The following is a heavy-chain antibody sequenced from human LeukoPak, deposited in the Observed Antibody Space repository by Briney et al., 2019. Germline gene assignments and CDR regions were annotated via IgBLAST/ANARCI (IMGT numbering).Heavy chain of an antibody. CDR1: GFTFSSYA. J-gene: IGHJ4*02. Sequence: PGGSLRLSCAASGFTFSSYAMHWVRQAPGKGLEWVAVISYDGSNKYYADSVKGRFTISRDNSKNTLYLQMNSLRAEDTAVYYCARGSGSYLDYWGQGTLVSVSS. D-gene: IGHD3-10*01. CDR3: ARGSGSYLDY. V-gene: IGHV3-30-3*01. CDR2: ISYDGSNK.